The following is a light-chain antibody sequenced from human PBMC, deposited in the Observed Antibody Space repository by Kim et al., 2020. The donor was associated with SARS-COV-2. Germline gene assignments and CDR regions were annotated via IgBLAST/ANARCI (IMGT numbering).Light chain of an antibody. J-gene: IGKJ2*01. CDR2: WAS. CDR3: QQYYSTPHT. CDR1: RNLLYSSNNKNY. Sequence: DIVMTQSPDSLAVSLGERATLNCKSSRNLLYSSNNKNYLAWFRQKPGQPPKLLIYWASTRESGVPDRFSDSGSGTDFTLAISSLQAEDVAVYYCQQYYSTPHTFGQGTKLEI. V-gene: IGKV4-1*01.